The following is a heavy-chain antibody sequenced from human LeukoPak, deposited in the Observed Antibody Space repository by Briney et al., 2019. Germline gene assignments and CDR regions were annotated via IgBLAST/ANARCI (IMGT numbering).Heavy chain of an antibody. D-gene: IGHD1-26*01. CDR3: ARDLGSGSYSFALDC. CDR1: GFTFSDYY. J-gene: IGHJ4*02. CDR2: ISSSGSTI. Sequence: GGSLRLSCAASGFTFSDYYMSWIRQAPGKGLEWVSYISSSGSTIYYADSVKGRFTISRDNAKNSLYLQVNSLRAEDTAVYYCARDLGSGSYSFALDCWGQGTLVTVSS. V-gene: IGHV3-11*01.